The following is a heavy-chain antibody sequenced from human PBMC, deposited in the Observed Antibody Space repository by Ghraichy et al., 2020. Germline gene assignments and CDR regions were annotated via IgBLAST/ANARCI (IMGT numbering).Heavy chain of an antibody. D-gene: IGHD6-6*01. CDR3: ASCIAARPGYYYYGMDV. CDR1: GGTFSSYA. J-gene: IGHJ6*02. V-gene: IGHV1-69*13. CDR2: IIPIFGTA. Sequence: SVKVSCKASGGTFSSYAISWVRQAPGQGLEWMGGIIPIFGTANYAQKFQGRVTITADESTSTAYMELSSLRSEDTAVYYCASCIAARPGYYYYGMDVWGQGTTVTVSS.